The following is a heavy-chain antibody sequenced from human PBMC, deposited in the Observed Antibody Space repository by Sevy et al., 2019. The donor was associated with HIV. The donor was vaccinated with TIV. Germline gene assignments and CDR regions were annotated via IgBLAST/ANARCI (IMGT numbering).Heavy chain of an antibody. Sequence: GESLKISCAASGFTLSIYWMHWVRQVPGKGLVWVSHINSDGKIKRYADSVEGRFTISRDNAEKTGYMQMNSLRADETAVYYCVRGSTGTFGHWGQGTLVTVSS. CDR1: GFTLSIYW. CDR2: INSDGKIK. J-gene: IGHJ4*02. D-gene: IGHD3-9*01. CDR3: VRGSTGTFGH. V-gene: IGHV3-74*01.